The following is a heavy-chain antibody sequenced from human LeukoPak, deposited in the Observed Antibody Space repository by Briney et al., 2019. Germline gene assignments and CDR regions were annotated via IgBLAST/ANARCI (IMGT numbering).Heavy chain of an antibody. CDR1: GFTFSGST. V-gene: IGHV3-73*01. D-gene: IGHD3-22*01. Sequence: GGSLRLSCAASGFTFSGSTMDWVRQASGKGLEWVGRIRSEANSYATAYAASVKGRFTISRDDSKNTAYLQMNSLKTEDTAMYYCTYYDSGGSRDYWGQGTLVTVSS. CDR2: IRSEANSYAT. J-gene: IGHJ4*02. CDR3: TYYDSGGSRDY.